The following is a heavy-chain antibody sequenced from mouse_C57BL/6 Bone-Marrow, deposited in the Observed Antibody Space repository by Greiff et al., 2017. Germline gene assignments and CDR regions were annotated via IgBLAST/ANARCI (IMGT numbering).Heavy chain of an antibody. CDR3: ARSPITRNFFDY. D-gene: IGHD1-1*01. CDR1: GYTFTSYW. CDR2: IDPSDSYT. V-gene: IGHV1-50*01. J-gene: IGHJ2*01. Sequence: QVQLQQPGAELVKPGASVKLSCKASGYTFTSYWMQWVKQRPGQGLEWIGEIDPSDSYTNYNQKFKGKATLTVDTSSSTAYMQLSSLTSGDSAVYYCARSPITRNFFDYWGQGTTPTVSS.